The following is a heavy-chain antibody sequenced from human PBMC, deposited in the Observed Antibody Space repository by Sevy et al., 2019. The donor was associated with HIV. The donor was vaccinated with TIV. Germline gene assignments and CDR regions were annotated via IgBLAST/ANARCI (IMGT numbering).Heavy chain of an antibody. CDR1: GGSFSGYY. V-gene: IGHV4-34*01. J-gene: IGHJ4*02. Sequence: SETLSLTCAVYGGSFSGYYWSWIRQPPGKGLEWIGEINHSGSTNYNPSLKSRVTISVDTSKNQFSLKLSSVTAADTAVYYCASVRQKQWLVRWGQGTLVTVSS. D-gene: IGHD6-19*01. CDR3: ASVRQKQWLVR. CDR2: INHSGST.